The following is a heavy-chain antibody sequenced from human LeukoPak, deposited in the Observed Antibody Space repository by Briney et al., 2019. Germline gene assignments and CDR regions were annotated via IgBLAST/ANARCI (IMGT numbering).Heavy chain of an antibody. J-gene: IGHJ4*02. V-gene: IGHV3-49*04. D-gene: IGHD5-18*01. CDR3: TPTTPGYSYGIY. Sequence: GGSLRLSCTASGFTFGDNAMSWVRKAPGKGLEWVGFIRSKAYGGTAEYAASVKGRFTISRDDSKSIAYLQMNSLKTEDTAVYYCTPTTPGYSYGIYWGQGTLVTVSS. CDR1: GFTFGDNA. CDR2: IRSKAYGGTA.